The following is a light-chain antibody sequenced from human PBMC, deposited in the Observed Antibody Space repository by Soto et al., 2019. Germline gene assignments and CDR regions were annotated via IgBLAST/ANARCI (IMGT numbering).Light chain of an antibody. V-gene: IGLV2-11*01. J-gene: IGLJ7*01. CDR2: DVT. CDR3: CSYAGGPWV. Sequence: QSALTQPRSVSGSPGQSVTISCTGTSSDVGGYNYVSWYQQHPGKAPKLMIYDVTKRPSGVPNRFSGSKSGNTASLTISGLQAEDEADYYCCSYAGGPWVFGGGTQLTVL. CDR1: SSDVGGYNY.